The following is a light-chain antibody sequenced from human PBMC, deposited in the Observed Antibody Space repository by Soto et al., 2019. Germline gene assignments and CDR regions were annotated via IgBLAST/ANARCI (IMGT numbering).Light chain of an antibody. J-gene: IGKJ2*01. CDR1: RSVSSSY. V-gene: IGKV3-20*01. Sequence: EIVLTQSPGTLSLSPGDRATLSCRASRSVSSSYLAWYQQKPGQAPRLLIFGASSRATGVPDRFSGSGSATDFTLTISRLEPEDFAFYYCQQFGSSPMFTFGQGTKLEI. CDR3: QQFGSSPMFT. CDR2: GAS.